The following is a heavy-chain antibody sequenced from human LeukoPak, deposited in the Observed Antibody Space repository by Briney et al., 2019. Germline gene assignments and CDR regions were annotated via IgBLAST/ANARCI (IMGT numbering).Heavy chain of an antibody. CDR3: ARWYCSSTTCYHMDV. CDR2: IYYSGNT. Sequence: SETLSLACTVSGGSINSYYWSWIRQPPGKGLEYIGHIYYSGNTDYNPSLKSRVTISVDTSKNQFSLNLSSVTAADTAVYYCARWYCSSTTCYHMDVWGKGTTVTVSS. CDR1: GGSINSYY. J-gene: IGHJ6*03. D-gene: IGHD2/OR15-2a*01. V-gene: IGHV4-59*01.